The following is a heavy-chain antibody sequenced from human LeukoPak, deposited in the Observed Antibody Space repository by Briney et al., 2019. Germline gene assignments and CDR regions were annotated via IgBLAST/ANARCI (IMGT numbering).Heavy chain of an antibody. CDR1: GFTFSSYG. Sequence: PGGSLRLSCAASGFTFSSYGMHWVRQAPGKGLEWVAFIRYDGSNKYYADSVKGRFTISRDNSKNTLYLQMNSLRAEDTAVYYCAKDFAPTGWYYYMDVWGKGTTVTVSS. V-gene: IGHV3-30*02. CDR2: IRYDGSNK. D-gene: IGHD2-15*01. CDR3: AKDFAPTGWYYYMDV. J-gene: IGHJ6*03.